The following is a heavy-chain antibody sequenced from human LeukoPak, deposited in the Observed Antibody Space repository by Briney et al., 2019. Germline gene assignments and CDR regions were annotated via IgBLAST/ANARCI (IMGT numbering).Heavy chain of an antibody. Sequence: PGGSLRLSCVASGFTFSSSAMSWVRQAPGKGLEWLSTISGGGGSTYYADSVKGRFTISRDNSKNTLYLHMKGLRAEDTAVYYCAKGSGWLLPQYFDFWGQGTLVTVSS. CDR3: AKGSGWLLPQYFDF. V-gene: IGHV3-23*01. J-gene: IGHJ4*02. CDR2: ISGGGGST. CDR1: GFTFSSSA. D-gene: IGHD2-21*01.